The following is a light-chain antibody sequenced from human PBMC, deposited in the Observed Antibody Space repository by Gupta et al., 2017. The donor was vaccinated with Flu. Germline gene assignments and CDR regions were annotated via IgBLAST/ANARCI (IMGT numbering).Light chain of an antibody. V-gene: IGKV4-1*01. CDR2: WAS. CDR3: QQYDSTPLA. CDR1: QSVLYSSNNKNY. Sequence: SLGERATVNCKSSQSVLYSSNNKNYLAWYQQKPGQPPKLLIYWASTRESGVPDRFSGSGSGTDFTLTISSLQAEDVAVYYCQQYDSTPLAFGQGTRLEIK. J-gene: IGKJ5*01.